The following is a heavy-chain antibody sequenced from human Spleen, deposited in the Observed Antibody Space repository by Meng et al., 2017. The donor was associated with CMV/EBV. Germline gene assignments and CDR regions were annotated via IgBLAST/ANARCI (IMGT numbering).Heavy chain of an antibody. CDR3: ARDSAFGEEIDY. V-gene: IGHV3-48*03. CDR1: GFTFSSYA. Sequence: GESLKISCAASGFTFSSYAMSWVRQAPGKGLEWVSYINSGSTIYYADSVKGRFTISRDNAKNSLYLQMNSLRAEDTAVYYCARDSAFGEEIDYWGQGTLVTVSS. CDR2: INSGSTI. D-gene: IGHD3-3*01. J-gene: IGHJ4*02.